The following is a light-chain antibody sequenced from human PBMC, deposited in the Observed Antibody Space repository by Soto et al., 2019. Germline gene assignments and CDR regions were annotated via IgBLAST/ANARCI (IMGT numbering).Light chain of an antibody. J-gene: IGKJ1*01. CDR3: QQYNNWPPWT. CDR2: GAS. V-gene: IGKV3-15*01. Sequence: EIVMTQSPATLSVSPGERATLSCRASQSVRSNLAWYQQKPGQAPRLLIYGASTRATGIPARFSGSGSGTEFNRTISSLQSEDFVVYYCQQYNNWPPWTFGQGTKVEIK. CDR1: QSVRSN.